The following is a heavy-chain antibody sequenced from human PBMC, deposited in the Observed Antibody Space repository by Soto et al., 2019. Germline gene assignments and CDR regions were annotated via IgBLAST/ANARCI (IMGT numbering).Heavy chain of an antibody. J-gene: IGHJ4*02. D-gene: IGHD2-15*01. Sequence: ASVKLSCKASGYTFTSYGISWVRQAPGQGLEWMGWISAYNGNTNYAQKLQGRVTMTTDTSTSTAYMELRSLRSDDTAVYYCARAIGYCSGGSYPLGHWGQGTLVTVSS. CDR2: ISAYNGNT. V-gene: IGHV1-18*01. CDR1: GYTFTSYG. CDR3: ARAIGYCSGGSYPLGH.